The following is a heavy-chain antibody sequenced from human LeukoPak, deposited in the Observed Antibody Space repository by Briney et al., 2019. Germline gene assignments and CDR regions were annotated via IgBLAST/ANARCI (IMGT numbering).Heavy chain of an antibody. CDR3: TTPGIAVAGHREPNDY. CDR2: IKSKTEGGTT. Sequence: GGSLRLSCAASGFTFRDAWMYWVRQAPGKGLEWVGRIKSKTEGGTTDFAAPVKGRFSISRDDSQNTLYLQMNSLKTEDTAVYYCTTPGIAVAGHREPNDYWGQGTLVTVSS. V-gene: IGHV3-15*01. CDR1: GFTFRDAW. J-gene: IGHJ4*02. D-gene: IGHD6-19*01.